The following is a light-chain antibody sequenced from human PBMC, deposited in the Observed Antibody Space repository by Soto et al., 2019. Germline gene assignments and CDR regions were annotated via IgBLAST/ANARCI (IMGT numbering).Light chain of an antibody. V-gene: IGKV3-11*01. CDR2: DAS. Sequence: EIVLTQSPATLSLSPGERATLSCRASQSVSSYFAWYQQKPGQAPRLLIYDASNRATGIPARFSGSGSGTDFTLTTSSLEPEDFAVYYCQQRSNWRPYTFGQGTKLEIK. CDR1: QSVSSY. J-gene: IGKJ2*01. CDR3: QQRSNWRPYT.